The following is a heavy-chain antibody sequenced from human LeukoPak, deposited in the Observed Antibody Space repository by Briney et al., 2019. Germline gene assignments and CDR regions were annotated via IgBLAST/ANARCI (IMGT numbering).Heavy chain of an antibody. CDR1: GYTLTELS. J-gene: IGHJ4*02. V-gene: IGHV1-24*01. CDR2: FDPEDGET. D-gene: IGHD3-16*02. Sequence: ASVKVSCKVSGYTLTELSMHWARQAPGKGLEWMGGFDPEDGETIYAQKFQGRVTMTEDTSTDTAYMELSSLRSEDTAVYYCATENYVWGSYRFGYWGQGTLVTVSS. CDR3: ATENYVWGSYRFGY.